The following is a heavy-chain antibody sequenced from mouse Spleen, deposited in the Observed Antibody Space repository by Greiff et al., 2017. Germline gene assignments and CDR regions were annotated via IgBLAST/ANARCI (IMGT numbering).Heavy chain of an antibody. CDR1: GYSFTGYN. Sequence: EVKLMESGPELEKPGASVKISCKASGYSFTGYNMNWVKQSNGKSLEWIGNIDPYYGGTSYNQKFKGKATLTVDKSSNTAYMQLKSLTSEDTAVYYCARSGYGDPFAYWGQGILVTVSA. J-gene: IGHJ3*01. V-gene: IGHV1-39*01. D-gene: IGHD2-13*01. CDR2: IDPYYGGT. CDR3: ARSGYGDPFAY.